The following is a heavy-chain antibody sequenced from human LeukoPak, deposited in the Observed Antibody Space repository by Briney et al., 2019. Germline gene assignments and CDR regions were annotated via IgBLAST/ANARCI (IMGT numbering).Heavy chain of an antibody. D-gene: IGHD2-2*01. V-gene: IGHV3-21*01. J-gene: IGHJ4*02. CDR2: ISSSSSYI. CDR3: ARDPEGYCSSTSCFIDY. CDR1: GFTYSSCS. Sequence: GGSLRLSCAASGFTYSSCSMNWVRQAPGKGLEWVSSISSSSSYIYYADSVKGRFTISRDNAKNSLYLQMNSLRAEDTAVYYCARDPEGYCSSTSCFIDYWGQGTLVTVSP.